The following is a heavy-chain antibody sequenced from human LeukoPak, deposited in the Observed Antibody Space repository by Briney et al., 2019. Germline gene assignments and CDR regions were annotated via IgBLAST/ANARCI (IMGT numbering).Heavy chain of an antibody. Sequence: TGGSLRLSCAASGFTFSSYAMHWVRQAPGKGLEWVAVISYDGSNKYYADSVKGRFTISRDNSKNTLYLQMNSLRAEDTAVYYCARVAKLRFLEWLSAPYDYWGQGTLVTVSS. CDR3: ARVAKLRFLEWLSAPYDY. D-gene: IGHD3-3*01. CDR2: ISYDGSNK. CDR1: GFTFSSYA. V-gene: IGHV3-30*04. J-gene: IGHJ4*02.